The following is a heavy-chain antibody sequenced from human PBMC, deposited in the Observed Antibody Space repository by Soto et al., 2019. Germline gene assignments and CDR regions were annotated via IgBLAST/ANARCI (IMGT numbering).Heavy chain of an antibody. CDR2: IKPDGSAT. J-gene: IGHJ4*02. D-gene: IGHD2-21*02. V-gene: IGHV3-7*01. CDR1: GFTFGSYW. CDR3: XXAGYCGPGCYYYFDY. Sequence: EVQLVESGGGLVQPGGSLRLSCAVSGFTFGSYWMNWVRLIPGKGLEWVAYIKPDGSATYYVDSVKGRFTISRDNAKNSLYLQMNSLRVEDTSVYYXXXAGYCGPGCYYYFDYWGQGTLVTVSS.